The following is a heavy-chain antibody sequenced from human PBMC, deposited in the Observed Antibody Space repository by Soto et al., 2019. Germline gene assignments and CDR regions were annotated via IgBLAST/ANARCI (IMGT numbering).Heavy chain of an antibody. CDR2: ISHTGSNQ. J-gene: IGHJ5*02. Sequence: QVHLVESGGGVVQPGRSLRLSCAAAGIPFSSFGMHWVRQGPGKGLEWVAGISHTGSNQYYSDSVKGRFTISKDNSKNTLFLHMDSLRHEDTAVYSCAKDYVTKRLPWGQGTLVTVSS. V-gene: IGHV3-30*18. CDR1: GIPFSSFG. D-gene: IGHD2-21*02. CDR3: AKDYVTKRLP.